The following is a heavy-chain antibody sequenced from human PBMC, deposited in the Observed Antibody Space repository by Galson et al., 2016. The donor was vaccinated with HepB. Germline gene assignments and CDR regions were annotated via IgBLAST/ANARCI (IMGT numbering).Heavy chain of an antibody. CDR1: GYTFSTYA. J-gene: IGHJ6*02. D-gene: IGHD2/OR15-2a*01. V-gene: IGHV3-30*04. Sequence: SLRLSCAASGYTFSTYAVHWVRQAPGKGLECVAVISYDGSNKFYAESVKGRFTISRDNSKNTLYLQMNSLRAEDTAVYYCARSPNNYFYAMDVWGQGTTVTVSS. CDR2: ISYDGSNK. CDR3: ARSPNNYFYAMDV.